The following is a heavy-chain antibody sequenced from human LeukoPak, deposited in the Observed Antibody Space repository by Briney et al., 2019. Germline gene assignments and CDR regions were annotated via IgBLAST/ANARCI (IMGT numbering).Heavy chain of an antibody. V-gene: IGHV7-4-1*02. Sequence: ASVKVSCKASGYTFTSYAMNWVRQAPGQGLEWMGWINTNTGNPTYAQAFTGRFVFSLDTSVSTAYLQISSLKAEDTAVYYCARGVVPAAAYNWFDPWGQGTLVTVSS. CDR3: ARGVVPAAAYNWFDP. J-gene: IGHJ5*02. CDR2: INTNTGNP. CDR1: GYTFTSYA. D-gene: IGHD2-2*01.